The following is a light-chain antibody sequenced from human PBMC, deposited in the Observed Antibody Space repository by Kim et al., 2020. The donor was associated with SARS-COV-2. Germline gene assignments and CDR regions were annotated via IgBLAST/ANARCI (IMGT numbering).Light chain of an antibody. CDR1: QNVGSN. J-gene: IGKJ2*03. CDR2: GAS. Sequence: VSPGERVTPSCRASQNVGSNLAWYQQKAGQAPRLLIYGASTRATIIPARFSGSGSGTEFTLTISSLQSEDFAVYYCHQYNKWPLYSFGQGTKLEI. CDR3: HQYNKWPLYS. V-gene: IGKV3-15*01.